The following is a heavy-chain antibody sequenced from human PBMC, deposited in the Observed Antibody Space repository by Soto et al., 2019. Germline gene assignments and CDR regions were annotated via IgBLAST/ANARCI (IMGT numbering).Heavy chain of an antibody. V-gene: IGHV1-18*01. CDR1: GYTFTSYG. CDR2: ISAYNGNT. Sequence: GASVKVSCKASGYTFTSYGISWVRQAPGQGLEWMGWISAYNGNTNYAQKVQGRVTMTADTSTTTAYMELRSLRSDDTAVYYCARDPGGTMVRGVIIRPSHYYYYGMDVWGQGTTVTVS. J-gene: IGHJ6*02. CDR3: ARDPGGTMVRGVIIRPSHYYYYGMDV. D-gene: IGHD3-10*01.